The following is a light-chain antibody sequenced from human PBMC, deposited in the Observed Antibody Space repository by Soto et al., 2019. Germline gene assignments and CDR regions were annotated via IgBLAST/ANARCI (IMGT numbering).Light chain of an antibody. CDR3: QERSNWPRRT. V-gene: IGKV3-11*01. J-gene: IGKJ1*01. CDR2: DVS. Sequence: EIVLTQSPATLSLSPGERATLSCRASQSVSSYLAWYQQKPGQAPRLLIFDVSNRATGIPARFSGSGSGTDFTLTISSLEPEDFAVYYCQERSNWPRRTFGQGTKVEIK. CDR1: QSVSSY.